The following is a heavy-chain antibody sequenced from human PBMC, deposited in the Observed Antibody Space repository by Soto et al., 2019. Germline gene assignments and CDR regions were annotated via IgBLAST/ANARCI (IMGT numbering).Heavy chain of an antibody. CDR2: IDWDDDK. J-gene: IGHJ4*02. V-gene: IGHV2-70*11. Sequence: SGPTLVNPTQTLTLTCTFSGFSLSTSGMCVSWIRQPPGKALEWLARIDWDDDKYYSTSLKTRLTISKDTSKNQVVLTMTNMDPVDTATDYYARVIEARFDYWGQGTRVNVSS. CDR1: GFSLSTSGMC. D-gene: IGHD6-6*01. CDR3: ARVIEARFDY.